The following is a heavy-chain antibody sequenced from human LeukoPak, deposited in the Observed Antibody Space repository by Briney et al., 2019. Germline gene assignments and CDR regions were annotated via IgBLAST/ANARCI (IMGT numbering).Heavy chain of an antibody. CDR1: SASIDYSYYF. D-gene: IGHD4-11*01. CDR2: IHYSGNN. Sequence: SETLSLTCNVSSASIDYSYYFWGWIRQPPGKGLEGIGSIHYSGNNYSNPSLKSRVIMAVDTSKNQVSLTLTSVTVADSGVYYCSRLGRGAVTRRGAFDIWGQGTTVTVSS. J-gene: IGHJ3*02. CDR3: SRLGRGAVTRRGAFDI. V-gene: IGHV4-39*01.